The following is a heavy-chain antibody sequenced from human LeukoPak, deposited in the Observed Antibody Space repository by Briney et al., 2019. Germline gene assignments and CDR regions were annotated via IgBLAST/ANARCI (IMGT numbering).Heavy chain of an antibody. Sequence: SETLSLTCTVSGGSISSYYWSWIRRPPGKGLEWIGYIYYSGSTNYNPSLKSRVTISVDTSKNQFSLKLSSVTAADTAVYYCAREGYDFWSGYPDYWGQGTLVTVSS. D-gene: IGHD3-3*01. CDR1: GGSISSYY. CDR3: AREGYDFWSGYPDY. J-gene: IGHJ4*02. V-gene: IGHV4-59*01. CDR2: IYYSGST.